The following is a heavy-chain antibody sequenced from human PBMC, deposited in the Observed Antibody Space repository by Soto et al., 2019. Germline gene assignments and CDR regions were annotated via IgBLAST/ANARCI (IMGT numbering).Heavy chain of an antibody. CDR1: GFTFSSYA. CDR2: ISGSGGTT. V-gene: IGHV3-23*01. Sequence: GGALRLSCAASGFTFSSYAMSWVRQAPGKGLDWVSPISGSGGTTYYADSVKGRFTISRDNSKNTLYLQMNSLRAEDTAIYYCAKGLGSTYRFPLDLWGQGILVTVSS. J-gene: IGHJ5*02. D-gene: IGHD6-13*01. CDR3: AKGLGSTYRFPLDL.